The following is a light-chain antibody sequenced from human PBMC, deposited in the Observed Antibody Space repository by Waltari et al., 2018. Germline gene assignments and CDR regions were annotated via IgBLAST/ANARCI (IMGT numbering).Light chain of an antibody. CDR3: QHYNNWPLT. Sequence: EIVMTQSPATLSVSPGERATLSCRASQSVSSNLAWYQQKPGQAPRLLIHGASTRATGIPARFSGSGSGTEFTLTISSLQSEDFALYYCQHYNNWPLTFGGGTKVEIK. V-gene: IGKV3D-15*01. J-gene: IGKJ4*01. CDR1: QSVSSN. CDR2: GAS.